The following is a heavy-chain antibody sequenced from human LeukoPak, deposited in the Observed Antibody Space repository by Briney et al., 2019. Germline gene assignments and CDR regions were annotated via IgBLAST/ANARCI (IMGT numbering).Heavy chain of an antibody. CDR3: ARRTWVLTGYHNWFDP. CDR2: INHSGST. D-gene: IGHD3-9*01. J-gene: IGHJ5*02. V-gene: IGHV4-34*01. Sequence: SETLSLTCTVSGGSISSYYWSWIRQPPGKGLEWIGEINHSGSTNYNPSLKSRVTISVDTSKNQFSLKLSSVTAADTAVYYCARRTWVLTGYHNWFDPWGQGTLVTVSS. CDR1: GGSISSYY.